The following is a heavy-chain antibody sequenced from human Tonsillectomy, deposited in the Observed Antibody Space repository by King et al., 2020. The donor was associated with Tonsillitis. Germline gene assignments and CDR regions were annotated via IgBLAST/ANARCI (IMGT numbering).Heavy chain of an antibody. V-gene: IGHV3-7*01. J-gene: IGHJ5*01. Sequence: VQLVESGGGLVQPGGSLRLSCAASGFTFSSYWMSWVRQAPGKGLEWVANINQDGSEKYYVDSVKGRFTISRDNAKNSLYLQMNSLRAEETAVYYCARDQYYYDSSGYYYWFDSWGQGTLVTVSS. CDR3: ARDQYYYDSSGYYYWFDS. CDR1: GFTFSSYW. D-gene: IGHD3-22*01. CDR2: INQDGSEK.